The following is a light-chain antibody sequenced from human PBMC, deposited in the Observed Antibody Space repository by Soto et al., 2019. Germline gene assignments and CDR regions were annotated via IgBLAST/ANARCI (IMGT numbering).Light chain of an antibody. CDR1: QSVSTN. CDR2: GAS. CDR3: QQYNNRLT. V-gene: IGKV3-15*01. Sequence: VMTQSPATLSVSPGERVTLSCRASQSVSTNLAWYQQKPGQAPRLLIYGASTRATGIPARFSGSGSGTEFTLTISSLQSEDFAVYYWQQYNNRLTFGGGTKVEIK. J-gene: IGKJ4*01.